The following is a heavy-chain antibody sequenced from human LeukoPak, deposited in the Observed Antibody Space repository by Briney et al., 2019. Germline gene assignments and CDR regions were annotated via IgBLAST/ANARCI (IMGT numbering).Heavy chain of an antibody. CDR1: GGSIRSYY. Sequence: ASETLSLTCSVSGGSIRSYYWSWIRQPPGKGLEWIGYIHYSGSTNYNPSLKSRVTISIDTSKNQFSLEVSSVTAADTAVYYCARYYDRSNYFDYWGQGTLVTVSS. CDR3: ARYYDRSNYFDY. V-gene: IGHV4-59*08. CDR2: IHYSGST. D-gene: IGHD3-22*01. J-gene: IGHJ4*02.